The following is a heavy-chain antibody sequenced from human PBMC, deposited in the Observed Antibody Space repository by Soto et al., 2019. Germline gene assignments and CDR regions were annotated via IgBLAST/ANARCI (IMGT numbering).Heavy chain of an antibody. CDR1: GGSISSYY. D-gene: IGHD2-2*01. CDR3: ARLTSQLGYMDV. Sequence: QVQLQESGPGLVKPSETLSLTCTVSGGSISSYYWSWIRQPPGKGLEWIGYIYYIGSTNYNPSRKSRVTISVDTSKNQFSLKLSSVTAADTAVYYCARLTSQLGYMDVWGKGTTVIVSS. CDR2: IYYIGST. J-gene: IGHJ6*03. V-gene: IGHV4-59*08.